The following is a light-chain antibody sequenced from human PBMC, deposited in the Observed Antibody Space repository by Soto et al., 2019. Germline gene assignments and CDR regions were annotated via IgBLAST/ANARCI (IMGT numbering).Light chain of an antibody. CDR1: ESISPW. V-gene: IGKV1-5*03. CDR2: KAS. Sequence: DIQMTQSPSTLSASVGDRVTITCRASESISPWLAWYQQKPGKAPKILIYKASNLEGGVPSRCSGSESGTEFTLTISSLQPDDFATYYCQPYKTYSRTFGQGTKLEIK. CDR3: QPYKTYSRT. J-gene: IGKJ2*01.